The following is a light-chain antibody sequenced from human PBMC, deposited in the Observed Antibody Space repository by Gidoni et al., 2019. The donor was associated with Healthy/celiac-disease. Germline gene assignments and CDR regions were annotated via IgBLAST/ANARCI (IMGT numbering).Light chain of an antibody. V-gene: IGKV1-12*01. CDR3: QQANSFPT. Sequence: DLQMTQSPSSVSASVGARVTSTCRASHGRSSWLAWYQQHPGKAPKLLIYAASSLQSGVPSRFGGSGSGTDFTLTISSLQPEDFATYYCQQANSFPTFGQXTRLEIK. J-gene: IGKJ5*01. CDR1: HGRSSW. CDR2: AAS.